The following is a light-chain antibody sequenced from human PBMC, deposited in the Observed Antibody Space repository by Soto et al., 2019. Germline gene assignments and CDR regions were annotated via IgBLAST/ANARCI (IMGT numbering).Light chain of an antibody. CDR3: VQHNIYHQT. Sequence: IQMTQSPSSLSASVGDRVTITCRASQGIRNDLDWFQQKPGKAPKRLIYAASSLQSGVPSRFSGSGSGTELTLTISRLTPEAFENDHCVQHNIYHQTLGQGTK. V-gene: IGKV1-17*01. CDR1: QGIRND. J-gene: IGKJ1*01. CDR2: AAS.